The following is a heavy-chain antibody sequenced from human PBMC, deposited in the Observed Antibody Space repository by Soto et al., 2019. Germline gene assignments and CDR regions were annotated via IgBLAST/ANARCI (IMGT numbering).Heavy chain of an antibody. CDR1: GYAFSTYG. Sequence: GASVMVSCKASGYAFSTYGISCVRQAPGQGLEWMGWISTYNGDTNYVQNFQGRLTMTADTSTSTAYMELRSLRSDDTAVYYCARDQYPYFDWRVQESDYYYYYGMDVWGQGTTVTVSS. D-gene: IGHD3-9*01. CDR3: ARDQYPYFDWRVQESDYYYYYGMDV. J-gene: IGHJ6*02. CDR2: ISTYNGDT. V-gene: IGHV1-18*01.